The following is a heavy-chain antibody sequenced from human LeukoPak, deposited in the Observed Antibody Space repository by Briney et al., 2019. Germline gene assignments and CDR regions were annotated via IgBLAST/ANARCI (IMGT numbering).Heavy chain of an antibody. J-gene: IGHJ4*02. CDR2: IYYSGST. Sequence: SETLSLTCTVSGGSISSSSYYWGWIRQPPGKGLEWIGGIYYSGSTYYNPSLKSQVTISADTSKNHFSLKLSSVTAADTAVYYCATEAVAVAATFDYWGQGTLVTVSS. CDR1: GGSISSSSYY. D-gene: IGHD2-15*01. V-gene: IGHV4-39*07. CDR3: ATEAVAVAATFDY.